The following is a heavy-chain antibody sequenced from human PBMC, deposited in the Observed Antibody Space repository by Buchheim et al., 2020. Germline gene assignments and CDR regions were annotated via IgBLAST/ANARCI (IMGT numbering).Heavy chain of an antibody. CDR3: AKGPDRGSMDV. J-gene: IGHJ6*02. CDR2: ISSSGADT. D-gene: IGHD2-2*01. CDR1: GFSFNKSP. V-gene: IGHV3-23*01. Sequence: EVQLLESGGGLVQPGGSLRLSCVASGFSFNKSPMSWVRQPLGEGLEWVSSISSSGADTYYTGSVKGRFTVSRDNSKNTLFLQMNSRRADDTAVYYCAKGPDRGSMDVWGQGTT.